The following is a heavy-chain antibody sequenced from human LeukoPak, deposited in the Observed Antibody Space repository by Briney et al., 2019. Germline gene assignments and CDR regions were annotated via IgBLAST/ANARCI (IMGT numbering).Heavy chain of an antibody. CDR1: GFTFSSDS. J-gene: IGHJ4*02. V-gene: IGHV3-21*06. D-gene: IGHD5-12*01. CDR2: ISSTSGFI. CDR3: ARVHSGYGPDYIDH. Sequence: GGPLRLSCAASGFTFSSDSMNWVRQAPGKGLEWVSSISSTSGFISSAASVKGRFTISRDNAKSSLYLQMNSLRAEDTALYYCARVHSGYGPDYIDHWGQGTPVTVSS.